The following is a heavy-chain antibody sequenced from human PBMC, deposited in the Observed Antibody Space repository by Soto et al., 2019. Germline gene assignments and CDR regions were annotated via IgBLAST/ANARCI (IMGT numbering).Heavy chain of an antibody. CDR2: IKQDGSEK. Sequence: GGSLRLSCAASGFMFSNYWMGWVRQAPGKGLEWVANIKQDGSEKFYVASVKGRFTISRDNAKSSLDLQMNSLRAEDTAVYFCARDLPYYDSGNYPPAFDVWGQGILVTVSS. J-gene: IGHJ4*02. V-gene: IGHV3-7*01. CDR3: ARDLPYYDSGNYPPAFDV. D-gene: IGHD3-10*01. CDR1: GFMFSNYW.